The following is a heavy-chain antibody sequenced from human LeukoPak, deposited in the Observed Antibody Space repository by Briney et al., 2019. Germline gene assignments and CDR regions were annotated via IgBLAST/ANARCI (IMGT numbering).Heavy chain of an antibody. V-gene: IGHV4-4*07. CDR1: GGSISSYY. Sequence: TSETLSLTCTVSGGSISSYYWSWIRQPAGKGLEWIGRIYTNGSTNYNPSLKSRVTMSVDTSKNQFSLKLSSVTAADTAVYYCARRSSVGAFDYWGQGTLVTVSS. J-gene: IGHJ4*02. CDR2: IYTNGST. D-gene: IGHD1-26*01. CDR3: ARRSSVGAFDY.